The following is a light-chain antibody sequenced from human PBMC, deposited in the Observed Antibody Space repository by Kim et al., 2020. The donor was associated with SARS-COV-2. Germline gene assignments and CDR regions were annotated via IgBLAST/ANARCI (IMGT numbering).Light chain of an antibody. CDR1: NIGSKS. V-gene: IGLV3-21*04. J-gene: IGLJ2*01. CDR2: YDS. Sequence: GKTAWSTCGGNNIGSKSVHWYQQKPGQAPVLVIYYDSDRPSGIPERFSGSNSGNTATLTISRVEAGDEADYYCQVWDSSSDHRVFGGGTQLTVL. CDR3: QVWDSSSDHRV.